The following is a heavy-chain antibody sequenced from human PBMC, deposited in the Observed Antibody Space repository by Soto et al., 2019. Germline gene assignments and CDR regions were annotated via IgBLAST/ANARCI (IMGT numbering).Heavy chain of an antibody. CDR1: SAPVSSSTYT. J-gene: IGHJ6*02. D-gene: IGHD2-2*01. V-gene: IGHV4-39*01. Sequence: SETLSLTCTVSSAPVSSSTYTWGWIRQPPGKGLEWIGSIYYSGSTYYNPSLNSRVTVSVDTSKNQFSLKVTSVTAADTAVYYCARLHGYCISTSCYNYYYGMDVWGQRTTVTVSS. CDR3: ARLHGYCISTSCYNYYYGMDV. CDR2: IYYSGST.